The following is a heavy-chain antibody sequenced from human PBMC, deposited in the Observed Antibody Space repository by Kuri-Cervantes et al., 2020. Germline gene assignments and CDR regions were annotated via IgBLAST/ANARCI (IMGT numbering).Heavy chain of an antibody. D-gene: IGHD3-16*01. V-gene: IGHV3-30*03. CDR2: ISYDGSNK. CDR1: GFTFSSYG. Sequence: LSLTCAASGFTFSSYGMHWVRQAPGKGLEWVAVISYDGSNKYYADSVKGRFTISRDNSKNTLYLQMNSLRAEDTAVYYCARDGRDPESRDWGYGMDVWGQGTTVTVSS. CDR3: ARDGRDPESRDWGYGMDV. J-gene: IGHJ6*02.